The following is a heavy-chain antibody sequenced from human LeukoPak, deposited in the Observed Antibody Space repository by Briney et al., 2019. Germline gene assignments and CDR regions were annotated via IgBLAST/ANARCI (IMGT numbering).Heavy chain of an antibody. CDR3: ATDYTRGAYYFDY. J-gene: IGHJ4*02. CDR1: GYTLTELS. D-gene: IGHD3-10*01. CDR2: FDPEDGET. V-gene: IGHV1-24*01. Sequence: ASVKVSCKVSGYTLTELSMHWVRQAPGTGLEWMGGFDPEDGETIYAQKFQGRVTMTEDTSTDTAYMELSSLRSEDTAVYYCATDYTRGAYYFDYWGQGTLVTVSS.